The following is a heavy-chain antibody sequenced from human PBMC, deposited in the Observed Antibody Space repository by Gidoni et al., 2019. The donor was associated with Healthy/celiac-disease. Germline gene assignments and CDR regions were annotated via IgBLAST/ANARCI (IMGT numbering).Heavy chain of an antibody. CDR1: GGSFSGYY. V-gene: IGHV4-34*01. Sequence: QVQLQQWGAGLLKPSETLSLTCAVYGGSFSGYYWSWIRQPPGKGLEWIGEINHSGSTNYNPSLKSRVTISVDTSKNQFSLKLSSVTAADTAVYYCARGPFYQDDYDILTGYPLQYYFDYWGQGTLVTVSS. J-gene: IGHJ4*02. D-gene: IGHD3-9*01. CDR2: INHSGST. CDR3: ARGPFYQDDYDILTGYPLQYYFDY.